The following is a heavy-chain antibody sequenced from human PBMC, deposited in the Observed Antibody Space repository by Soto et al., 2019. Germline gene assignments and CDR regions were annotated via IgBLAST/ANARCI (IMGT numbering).Heavy chain of an antibody. J-gene: IGHJ6*02. V-gene: IGHV1-2*02. CDR2: INPNSGGT. Sequence: ASVKVSCKASGYTFTGYYMHWVRQAPGQGLEWMGWINPNSGGTNYAQKFQGRVTMTRDTSISTAYMELSRLRSDDTAVYYCASWEVDYYDSSGYKSYGMIVWGQGTTVTVSS. D-gene: IGHD3-22*01. CDR1: GYTFTGYY. CDR3: ASWEVDYYDSSGYKSYGMIV.